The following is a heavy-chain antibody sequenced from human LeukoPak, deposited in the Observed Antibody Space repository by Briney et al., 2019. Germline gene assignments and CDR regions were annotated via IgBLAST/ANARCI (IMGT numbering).Heavy chain of an antibody. V-gene: IGHV1-46*01. CDR1: GYTFTGYY. Sequence: ASVKVSCKASGYTFTGYYMHWVRQAPGQRLEWMGIINPSGGSTSYAQKFQGRVTMTRDMSTSTVYMELSSLRSEDTAVYYCARDPYSGSYGAYYYYYMDVWGKGTTVTISS. J-gene: IGHJ6*03. CDR2: INPSGGST. CDR3: ARDPYSGSYGAYYYYYMDV. D-gene: IGHD1-26*01.